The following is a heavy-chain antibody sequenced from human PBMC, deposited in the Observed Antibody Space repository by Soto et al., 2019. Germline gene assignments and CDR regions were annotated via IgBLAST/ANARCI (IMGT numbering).Heavy chain of an antibody. V-gene: IGHV1-8*01. CDR1: GYTFTSYD. CDR3: ARRAETNGWNGFGADKYYFDF. D-gene: IGHD1-1*01. CDR2: MNPNTGNS. Sequence: ASVKVSCKASGYTFTSYDIYWVRQATGQGLEWMGWMNPNTGNSGYAQKFQGRVTMTSDTSISTAHMELSSLRSEDTAVYYCARRAETNGWNGFGADKYYFDFWGQGTLVTAPQ. J-gene: IGHJ4*02.